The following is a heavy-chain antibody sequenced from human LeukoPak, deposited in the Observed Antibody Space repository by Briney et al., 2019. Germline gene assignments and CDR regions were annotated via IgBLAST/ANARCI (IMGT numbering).Heavy chain of an antibody. CDR3: ARGPVDYYDSSGYYGVDY. D-gene: IGHD3-22*01. CDR1: GGSFSGYY. Sequence: SETLSLTCAVYGGSFSGYYWSWIRQPPGKGLEWIGEINHSGSTNYNPSLKSRVTISVDTSKNQFSLKLSSVTAADTAVYYCARGPVDYYDSSGYYGVDYWGQGTLVTVPS. J-gene: IGHJ4*02. V-gene: IGHV4-34*01. CDR2: INHSGST.